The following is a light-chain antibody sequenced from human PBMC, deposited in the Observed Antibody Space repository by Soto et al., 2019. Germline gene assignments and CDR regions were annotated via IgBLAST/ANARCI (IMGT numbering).Light chain of an antibody. CDR2: DAS. Sequence: EIVLTQSPATPSLSAGERATLSCRARQSVSSYVAWYQQKPGQAPRLLIYDASNRATGIPARFSGSGSGTDFTLTISSLEPEDFAVYYCQQRSNWPTFGQGTRLEIK. J-gene: IGKJ5*01. CDR1: QSVSSY. V-gene: IGKV3-11*01. CDR3: QQRSNWPT.